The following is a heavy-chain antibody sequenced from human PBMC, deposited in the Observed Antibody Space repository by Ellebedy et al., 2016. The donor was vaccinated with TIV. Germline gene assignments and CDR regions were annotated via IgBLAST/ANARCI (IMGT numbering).Heavy chain of an antibody. D-gene: IGHD4-17*01. CDR2: IYHTGDT. CDR3: ARESRVASDFGDFYFDY. Sequence: MPSETLSLTCAVSGGSVSSGGYSWSWVRQPPAKGLEWLGYIYHTGDTYYNPSLKSRVTISMDRSKNQFSLNLSSVTAADTAMYYCARESRVASDFGDFYFDYWGQGILVTVSS. CDR1: GGSVSSGGYS. J-gene: IGHJ4*02. V-gene: IGHV4-30-2*01.